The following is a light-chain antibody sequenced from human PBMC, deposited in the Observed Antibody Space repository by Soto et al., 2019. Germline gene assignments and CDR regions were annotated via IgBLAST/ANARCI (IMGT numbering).Light chain of an antibody. CDR2: DTS. Sequence: DIVVTQSPATLSASPGERVTLSCRASQFVSSRLAWYQQRPGQVPILLIYDTSTRDPGISARFSGSGSGTEFTLTISSLQSEDFAVYYCQEYIQWPPGMFGQGTTVDIK. CDR1: QFVSSR. V-gene: IGKV3-15*01. CDR3: QEYIQWPPGM. J-gene: IGKJ1*01.